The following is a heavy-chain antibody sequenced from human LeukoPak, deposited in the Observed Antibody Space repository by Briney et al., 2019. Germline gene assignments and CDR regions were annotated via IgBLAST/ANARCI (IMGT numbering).Heavy chain of an antibody. J-gene: IGHJ3*02. CDR1: GFTFSNAW. D-gene: IGHD1-26*01. CDR3: TTVSEWELKSFDI. V-gene: IGHV3-15*01. CDR2: IRSKTDGGTT. Sequence: GGSLRLSCAASGFTFSNAWMSWVRQAPGKGLEWVGRIRSKTDGGTTDYAAPVKGRFTISRDDSKNTLYLQMNSLKTEGTAVYYCTTVSEWELKSFDIWGQGTMVTVSS.